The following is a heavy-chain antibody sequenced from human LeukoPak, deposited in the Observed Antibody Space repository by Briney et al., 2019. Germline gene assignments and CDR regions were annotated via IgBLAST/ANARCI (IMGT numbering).Heavy chain of an antibody. J-gene: IGHJ5*02. CDR3: ARDLLGYCSGGSCYAGWFDP. D-gene: IGHD2-15*01. Sequence: GASVNVSYTASGYTFTSYGISWVRQPPGQGLEWMGWISAYNGNTNYAQKLQGRVTMTTDTSTSTAYMELRSLRSDDTAVYYCARDLLGYCSGGSCYAGWFDPWGQGTLVTVSS. CDR1: GYTFTSYG. CDR2: ISAYNGNT. V-gene: IGHV1-18*04.